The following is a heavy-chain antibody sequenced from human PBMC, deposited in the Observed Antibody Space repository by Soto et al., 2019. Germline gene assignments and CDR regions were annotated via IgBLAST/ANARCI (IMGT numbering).Heavy chain of an antibody. Sequence: SETLSLTCTVSGDSITATYSNWSWIRQPPGKGLEWIGPFYYSGTTSQNPPLRSRITISGDTSRNQLSLNLRSVTAADSGVYYCAKLVRDDVRRSDLDHWGQGTLVTVSS. D-gene: IGHD3-10*02. CDR1: GDSITATYSN. V-gene: IGHV4-39*01. CDR2: FYYSGTT. J-gene: IGHJ4*02. CDR3: AKLVRDDVRRSDLDH.